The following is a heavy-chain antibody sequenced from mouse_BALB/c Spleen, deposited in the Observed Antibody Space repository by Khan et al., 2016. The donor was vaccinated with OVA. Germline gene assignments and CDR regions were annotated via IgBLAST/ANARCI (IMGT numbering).Heavy chain of an antibody. J-gene: IGHJ4*01. V-gene: IGHV2-6-5*01. CDR1: GFSLTDYA. CDR2: IWGGGSK. CDR3: AKDPPYYAIDY. Sequence: QVQLKESGPGLVAPSQSLSITCTVSGFSLTDYAVCWTRQPPGKGMEWLGVIWGGGSKYYNSALKSSLSISKDNSKSKVFLKMNSLQTDDEAMYYCAKDPPYYAIDYWGQGTSVTVSS.